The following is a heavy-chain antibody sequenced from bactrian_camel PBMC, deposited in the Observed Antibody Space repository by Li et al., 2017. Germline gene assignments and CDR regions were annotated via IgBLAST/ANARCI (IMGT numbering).Heavy chain of an antibody. J-gene: IGHJ4*01. D-gene: IGHD5*01. CDR1: TYIASYYC. CDR3: GAEARGIWCVGSLRRAGITT. CDR2: GRLGGGST. V-gene: IGHV3S54*01. Sequence: VQLVESGGASVQTGGSLRLSCAVSTYIASYYCMGWFRQAPGLEREGVAVGRLGGGSTFYADSVKGRFTISVDYAANTLYLQMDSLKLDGTGMYSCGAEARGIWCVGSLRRAGITTGARGPRSPSP.